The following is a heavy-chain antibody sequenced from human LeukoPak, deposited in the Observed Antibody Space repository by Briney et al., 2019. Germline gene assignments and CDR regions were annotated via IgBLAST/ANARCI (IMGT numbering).Heavy chain of an antibody. V-gene: IGHV1-18*01. CDR2: ISAYNGNT. J-gene: IGHJ5*02. CDR1: GYTFTSYG. CDR3: ARGRLVGATWSWFDP. D-gene: IGHD1-26*01. Sequence: ASVKVSCKASGYTFTSYGISRVRQAPGQGLEWMGWISAYNGNTNYAQKLQGRVTMTTDTSTSTAYMELRSLRSDDTAVYYCARGRLVGATWSWFDPWGQGTLVTVSS.